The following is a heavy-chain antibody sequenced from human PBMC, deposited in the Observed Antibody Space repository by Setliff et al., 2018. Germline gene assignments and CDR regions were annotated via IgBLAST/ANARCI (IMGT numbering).Heavy chain of an antibody. J-gene: IGHJ4*02. D-gene: IGHD1-26*01. V-gene: IGHV1-18*01. CDR3: ATSWGATPFDY. Sequence: GASVKVSCKASGYIFTSYGFSWVRQAPGQGLEWMGWISTYNGKTNYAQKFQGRVTMTTDTSTGTAYMELRSLRSDDTAVYYCATSWGATPFDYWGQGTLVTVSS. CDR1: GYIFTSYG. CDR2: ISTYNGKT.